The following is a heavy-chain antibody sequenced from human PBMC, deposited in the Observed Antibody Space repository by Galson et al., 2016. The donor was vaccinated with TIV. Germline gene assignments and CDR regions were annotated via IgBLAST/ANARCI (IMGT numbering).Heavy chain of an antibody. CDR2: IYPGDSDS. CDR1: GYKFNSYW. Sequence: QSGAEVKKPGESLKISCQSSGYKFNSYWIGWVRQMPGKGPEWMGIIYPGDSDSRKSPSFQGQVTMSVDKSINTAYLQLSSLKASDTAMYYCARQSENAYDVWGQGTLVTFSS. V-gene: IGHV5-51*01. J-gene: IGHJ3*01. CDR3: ARQSENAYDV.